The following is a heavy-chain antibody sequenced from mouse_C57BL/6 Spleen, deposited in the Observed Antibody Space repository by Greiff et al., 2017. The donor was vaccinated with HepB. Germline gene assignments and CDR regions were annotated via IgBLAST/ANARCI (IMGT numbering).Heavy chain of an antibody. Sequence: EVKLQQSGPELVKPGASVKISCKASGYTFTDYYMNWVKQSHGKSLEWIGDINPNNGGTSYNQKFKGKATLTVDKSSSTAYMELRSLTSEDSAVYYCARRWGYYGSSLDYWGQGTTLTVSS. V-gene: IGHV1-26*01. D-gene: IGHD1-1*01. CDR1: GYTFTDYY. J-gene: IGHJ2*01. CDR2: INPNNGGT. CDR3: ARRWGYYGSSLDY.